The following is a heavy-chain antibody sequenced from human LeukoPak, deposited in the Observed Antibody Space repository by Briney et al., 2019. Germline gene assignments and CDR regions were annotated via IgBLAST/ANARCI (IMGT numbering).Heavy chain of an antibody. CDR1: GYSFTSHY. CDR2: INPSGSST. CDR3: ARDNSVGDVAWWFDP. V-gene: IGHV1-46*01. D-gene: IGHD1-26*01. J-gene: IGHJ5*02. Sequence: GASVKVSCKASGYSFTSHYMHWVRQAPGQGLEWLGLINPSGSSTLYAQKFQGRVTMTRDMSTNTDYMDLSRLRSEDTAVYYCARDNSVGDVAWWFDPWGQGTLVTVSS.